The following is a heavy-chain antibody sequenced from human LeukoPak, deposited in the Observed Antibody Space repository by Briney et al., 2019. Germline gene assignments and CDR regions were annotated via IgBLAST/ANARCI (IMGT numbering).Heavy chain of an antibody. Sequence: SETLSLTCAVYGGSFSGYYWSWIRQPPGKGLEWIGEINHSGSTNYNPSLKSRVTISVDTSKNQFSLKLSSVTAADTAVYSCARDLRGPPSGGGQETLVTVSS. CDR1: GGSFSGYY. CDR3: ARDLRGPPSG. V-gene: IGHV4-34*01. J-gene: IGHJ4*02. D-gene: IGHD4-17*01. CDR2: INHSGST.